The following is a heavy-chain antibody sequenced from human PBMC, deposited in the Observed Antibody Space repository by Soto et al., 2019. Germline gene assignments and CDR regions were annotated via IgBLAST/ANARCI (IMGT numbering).Heavy chain of an antibody. CDR1: GGTFSSYA. Sequence: SVKVSCKASGGTFSSYAISWVRQAPGQGLEWMGGIIPIFGTANYAQKFQGRVTITADESTSTAYMELSSLRSEDTAVYYCARGAENYYDSSGTKYNWFDPWGQGTLVTVSS. V-gene: IGHV1-69*13. J-gene: IGHJ5*02. CDR3: ARGAENYYDSSGTKYNWFDP. D-gene: IGHD3-22*01. CDR2: IIPIFGTA.